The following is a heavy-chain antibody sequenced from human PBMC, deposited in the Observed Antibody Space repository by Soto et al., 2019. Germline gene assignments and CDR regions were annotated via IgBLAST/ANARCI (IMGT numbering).Heavy chain of an antibody. V-gene: IGHV1-18*01. CDR1: CYSFSNCG. Sequence: GASVKGSCKTSCYSFSNCGINWGRQAPEQGLEWMGWINTDTGNTVYAQTFQGRVTMTTDTSTSTVFMDLRSLRTDETAVYYCARALMYNSSPDSWFDPWGQGTLVTVPS. J-gene: IGHJ5*02. D-gene: IGHD6-6*01. CDR2: INTDTGNT. CDR3: ARALMYNSSPDSWFDP.